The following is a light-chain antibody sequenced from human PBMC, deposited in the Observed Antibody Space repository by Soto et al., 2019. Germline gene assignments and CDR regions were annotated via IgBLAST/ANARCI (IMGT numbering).Light chain of an antibody. V-gene: IGLV2-14*01. CDR3: CSYAGSQTWV. CDR2: EVS. Sequence: QSALTQPASVSGSPGQSITISCTGTSSDVGGYNYVSWYQQHPGKAPKLMIYEVSNRPSGVPDRFSGSRSGNTASLTISGLQAEDEADYYCCSYAGSQTWVFGGGTQLTVL. CDR1: SSDVGGYNY. J-gene: IGLJ3*02.